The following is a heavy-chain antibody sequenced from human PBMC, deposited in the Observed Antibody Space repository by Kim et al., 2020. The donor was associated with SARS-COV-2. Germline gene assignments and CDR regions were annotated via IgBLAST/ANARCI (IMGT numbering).Heavy chain of an antibody. V-gene: IGHV4-4*02. CDR3: ARVVAAAVTGWFDP. J-gene: IGHJ5*02. D-gene: IGHD6-13*01. Sequence: SETLSLTCAVSGGSISSSNWWSWVRQPPGKGLEWIGEIYHSGSTNYNPSLKSRVTISVDKSKNQFSLKLSSVTAADTAVYYCARVVAAAVTGWFDPWGQGTLVTVSS. CDR2: IYHSGST. CDR1: GGSISSSNW.